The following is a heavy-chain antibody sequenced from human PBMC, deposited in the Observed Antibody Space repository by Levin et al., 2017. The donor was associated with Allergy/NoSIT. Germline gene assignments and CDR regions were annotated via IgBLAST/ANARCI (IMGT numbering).Heavy chain of an antibody. V-gene: IGHV3-21*01. Sequence: ASVKVSCAASGFTFSSYRMNWVRQAPGKGLEWVSSISTSSNYIYYADSMKGRFTISRDNAKNSLYLQMNSLRAEDTAVYYCARLSITEAFDIWGQGTMVTVSS. D-gene: IGHD3-10*01. J-gene: IGHJ3*02. CDR2: ISTSSNYI. CDR1: GFTFSSYR. CDR3: ARLSITEAFDI.